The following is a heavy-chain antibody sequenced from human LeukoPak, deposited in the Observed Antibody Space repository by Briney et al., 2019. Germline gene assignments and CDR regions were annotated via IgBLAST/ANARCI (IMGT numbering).Heavy chain of an antibody. CDR1: GDSISRGRYY. V-gene: IGHV4-61*01. D-gene: IGHD6-19*01. CDR2: ISYSGNT. CDR3: ARDFASGWYGGTFDI. J-gene: IGHJ3*02. Sequence: PSQTLSLTCTVSGDSISRGRYYWNWIRQPPGKGLEWIGYISYSGNTKYNPSLKSRGTISVDTSKNQFSLKLSSVTAADTAVYYCARDFASGWYGGTFDIWGHGTMVIVSS.